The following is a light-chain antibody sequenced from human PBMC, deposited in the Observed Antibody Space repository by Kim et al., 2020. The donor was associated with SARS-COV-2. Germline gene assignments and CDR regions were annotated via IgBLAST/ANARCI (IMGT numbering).Light chain of an antibody. V-gene: IGKV1-9*01. J-gene: IGKJ4*01. Sequence: DIQLTQSPSFLSASVGDRVTITCRASQDISIYLAWYQQKPGEAPKLLIYAPSTLQTGVPSMFSGSGSGTEFTLTISSLQPEDFATYYCHQLSAYPLTFGGGTKVDIK. CDR3: HQLSAYPLT. CDR2: APS. CDR1: QDISIY.